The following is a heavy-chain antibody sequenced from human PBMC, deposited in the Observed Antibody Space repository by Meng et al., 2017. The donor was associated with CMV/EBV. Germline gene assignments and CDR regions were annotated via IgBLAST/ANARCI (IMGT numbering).Heavy chain of an antibody. CDR2: IIPIFGTA. J-gene: IGHJ6*02. CDR1: GGTFSSYA. D-gene: IGHD4/OR15-4a*01. CDR3: ARDKSPRWGGLTTMTRGMDV. Sequence: SVKVSCKASGGTFSSYAISWVRQAPGQGLEWMGGIIPIFGTANYAQKFQGRVTITTDESTSTAYMELGSLRSEDTAVYYCARDKSPRWGGLTTMTRGMDVWGQGTTVTVSS. V-gene: IGHV1-69*05.